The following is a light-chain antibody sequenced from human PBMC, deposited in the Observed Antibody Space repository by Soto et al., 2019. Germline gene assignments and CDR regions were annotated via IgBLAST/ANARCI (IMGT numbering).Light chain of an antibody. Sequence: EIVLTQSPGTLSLSPGERATLSCRASQSVSSNFLAWYQQKPGQAPRLLMYGASSRATGIPDRFGGSGSGTAFTLTISRLEPEDFGVYYCQQYGSSPITFGQGTRLEIK. CDR3: QQYGSSPIT. V-gene: IGKV3-20*01. J-gene: IGKJ5*01. CDR2: GAS. CDR1: QSVSSNF.